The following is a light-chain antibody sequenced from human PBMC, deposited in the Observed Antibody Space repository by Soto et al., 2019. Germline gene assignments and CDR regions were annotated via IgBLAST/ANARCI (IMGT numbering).Light chain of an antibody. Sequence: QSVLTQPPSVSGAPGQRVTISCTGSSSNIGAGYDVHWYQQLPGTAPKLLIYGNSNRPSGVPDRFSGSKSGTSASLAITGLQAEDEADYYCPAYHSSLSGGVFGTGTKLTVL. CDR1: SSNIGAGYD. CDR3: PAYHSSLSGGV. J-gene: IGLJ1*01. CDR2: GNS. V-gene: IGLV1-40*01.